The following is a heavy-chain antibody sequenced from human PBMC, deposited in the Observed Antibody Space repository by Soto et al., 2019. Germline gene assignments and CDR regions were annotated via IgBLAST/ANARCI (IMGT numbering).Heavy chain of an antibody. Sequence: QVQLVQSGAEVKKPGSSVKVSCEASGGTFSCYPINWVRQAPGRGLEWMGGIIPFFGTSNYAQKFQGRVTITADDSTSTAYMELRSLRSEDTAVYYCARVGHITNYGMAVWGQGTTVTVSS. D-gene: IGHD1-26*01. V-gene: IGHV1-69*01. J-gene: IGHJ6*02. CDR2: IIPFFGTS. CDR3: ARVGHITNYGMAV. CDR1: GGTFSCYP.